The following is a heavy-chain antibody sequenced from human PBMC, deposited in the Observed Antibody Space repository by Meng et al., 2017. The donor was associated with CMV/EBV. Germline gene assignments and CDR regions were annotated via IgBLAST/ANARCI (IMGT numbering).Heavy chain of an antibody. CDR3: ARGVGGWFDP. CDR1: GGSFSGYY. J-gene: IGHJ5*02. Sequence: QVLRHQWVRVRLRPSGALSPPGAGLGGSFSGYYWSWIRQPPGKGLEWIGEINHSGSTNYNPSLKSRVTISVDTSKNQFSLKLSSVTAADTAVYYCARGVGGWFDPWGQGTLVTVSS. CDR2: INHSGST. D-gene: IGHD1-26*01. V-gene: IGHV4-34*01.